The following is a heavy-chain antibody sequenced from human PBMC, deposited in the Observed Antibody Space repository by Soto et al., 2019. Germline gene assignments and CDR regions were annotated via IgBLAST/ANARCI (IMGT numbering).Heavy chain of an antibody. CDR3: ARHPWAVAGTNYFDY. V-gene: IGHV3-21*01. CDR2: ISSSSSYI. Sequence: EVQLVESGGGLVKPGGSLRLSCAASGFTFSSYSMNWVRQAPGKGLEWVSSISSSSSYIYYADSVKGRFTISRDNAKNSLYMQRNSLRAEDTDVYYCARHPWAVAGTNYFDYWGQGTLVTVSS. CDR1: GFTFSSYS. J-gene: IGHJ4*02. D-gene: IGHD6-19*01.